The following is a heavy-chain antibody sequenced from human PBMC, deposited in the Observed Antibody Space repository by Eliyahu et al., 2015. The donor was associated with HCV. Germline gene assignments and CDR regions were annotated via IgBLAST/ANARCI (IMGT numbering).Heavy chain of an antibody. Sequence: EVQLVESGGGLVKPGGSLRLSCAASGFTFSNAWMSLGPPGPREGPGGVGRIKSKTDGGTTDYAAPVKGRFTISRDDSKNTLYLQMNSLKTEDTAVYYCTTRLEWELLVYWGQGTLVTVSS. V-gene: IGHV3-15*01. CDR1: GFTFSNAW. CDR2: IKSKTDGGTT. CDR3: TTRLEWELLVY. D-gene: IGHD1-26*01. J-gene: IGHJ4*02.